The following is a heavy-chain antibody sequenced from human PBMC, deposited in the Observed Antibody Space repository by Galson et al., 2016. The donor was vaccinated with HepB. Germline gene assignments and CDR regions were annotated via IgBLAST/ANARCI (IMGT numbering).Heavy chain of an antibody. D-gene: IGHD4-17*01. V-gene: IGHV3-23*01. CDR1: GFPFSSYA. CDR2: ISDTGRAT. J-gene: IGHJ3*02. CDR3: AKVDDGEYGFEGFDI. Sequence: SLRLSCAASGFPFSSYAMNWVRQAPGKGLEWVSTISDTGRATYYADSVRGRLTISRDNSKNTLSVQLSSLRPEDTAVYYCAKVDDGEYGFEGFDIWGQGTMVTVSS.